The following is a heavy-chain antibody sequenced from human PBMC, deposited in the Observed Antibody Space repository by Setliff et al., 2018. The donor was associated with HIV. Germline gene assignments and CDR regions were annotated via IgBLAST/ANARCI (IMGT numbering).Heavy chain of an antibody. D-gene: IGHD3-22*01. Sequence: SVKVSCKASGDTLSIHPISWVRQAPGRGLDWMGGIIPAFGTANYAQKFQGRVTITTDESTTTAYMELSSLISEDTAVYYCARTFYYDRSDYGNWFDPWGQGTRVTVSS. CDR3: ARTFYYDRSDYGNWFDP. V-gene: IGHV1-69*05. CDR2: IIPAFGTA. J-gene: IGHJ5*02. CDR1: GDTLSIHP.